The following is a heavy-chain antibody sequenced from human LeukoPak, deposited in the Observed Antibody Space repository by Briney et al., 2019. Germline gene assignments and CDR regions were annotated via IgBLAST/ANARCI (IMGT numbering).Heavy chain of an antibody. D-gene: IGHD2-15*01. Sequence: GASVKVSCKISGYTLTELSIHWVRQAPGIGLEWMGGFVPEDDETIYAQKFQGRVTMTEDTSTDTAYMELSSLKSEDTAVYYRATDRGGSGTYYFNYWGQGTLVTVSS. J-gene: IGHJ4*02. CDR1: GYTLTELS. CDR2: FVPEDDET. V-gene: IGHV1-24*01. CDR3: ATDRGGSGTYYFNY.